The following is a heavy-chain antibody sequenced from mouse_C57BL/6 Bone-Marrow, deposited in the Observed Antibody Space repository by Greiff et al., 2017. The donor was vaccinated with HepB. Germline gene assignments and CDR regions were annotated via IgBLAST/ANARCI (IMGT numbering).Heavy chain of an antibody. CDR1: GFSLTSYG. Sequence: VQLQQSGPGLVQPSQSLSITCTVSGFSLTSYGVHWVRQSPGKGLEWLGVIWRGGSTDYNAAFMSRLSITKDNSKSQVFFKMNSLQADDTAIYYCAKEGSSGDYYAMDYWGQGTSVTVSS. J-gene: IGHJ4*01. CDR2: IWRGGST. CDR3: AKEGSSGDYYAMDY. V-gene: IGHV2-5*01. D-gene: IGHD3-2*02.